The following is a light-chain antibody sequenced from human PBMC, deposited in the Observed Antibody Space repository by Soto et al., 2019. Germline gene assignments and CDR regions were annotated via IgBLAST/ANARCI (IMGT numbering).Light chain of an antibody. Sequence: QSALTQPASVSGSPGQSITISCTGTSSDVGGYNYVSWYQQHPGKAPKLMIYDVSNRPSGVSNRFSGSKSGNTASLTISGLQAEDAADYYRSSYTSSSTLVFGGGTKLTVL. CDR1: SSDVGGYNY. CDR3: SSYTSSSTLV. CDR2: DVS. V-gene: IGLV2-14*01. J-gene: IGLJ2*01.